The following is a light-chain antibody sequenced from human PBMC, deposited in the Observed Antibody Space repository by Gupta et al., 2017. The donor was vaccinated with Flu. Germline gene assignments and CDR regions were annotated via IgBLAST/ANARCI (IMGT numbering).Light chain of an antibody. V-gene: IGKV1-17*01. CDR1: QGIGND. CDR3: IYHQFKEIS. CDR2: GAF. J-gene: IGKJ4*01. Sequence: DIQMTQSPSSLSASVGDRVSITCRASQGIGNDLGWYQQKPGKAPKRLIYGAFNLQSGVSSRFSGSGSGTEFTLTISSLQPEDFATYFCIYHQFKEISFGGGTKVEIK.